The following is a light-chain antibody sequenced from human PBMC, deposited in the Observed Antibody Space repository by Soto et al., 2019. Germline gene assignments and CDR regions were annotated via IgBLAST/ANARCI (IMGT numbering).Light chain of an antibody. Sequence: EIVLTQSPGTLSLSPGERATLSCRASQSVSSSYLAWYQQKPGQAPRLLIYGASSRATGIPDRFSGSGSGTDFTLTISRLEPGDLAVYYCQQYGSSPQTFGQGTRLEIK. J-gene: IGKJ5*01. V-gene: IGKV3-20*01. CDR2: GAS. CDR3: QQYGSSPQT. CDR1: QSVSSSY.